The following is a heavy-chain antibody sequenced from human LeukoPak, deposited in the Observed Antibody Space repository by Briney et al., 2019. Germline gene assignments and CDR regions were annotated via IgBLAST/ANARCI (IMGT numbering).Heavy chain of an antibody. CDR3: ARDPKTPYYYDSSGYSYFQH. D-gene: IGHD3-22*01. J-gene: IGHJ1*01. V-gene: IGHV1-69*13. Sequence: GASVKVSCKASGGTFSSYAISWVRQAPGQGLEWMGGIIPIFGTANYAQKFQGRVTITADESTSTAYMELSSLRSEDTAVYYCARDPKTPYYYDSSGYSYFQHWGQGTLVTVSS. CDR1: GGTFSSYA. CDR2: IIPIFGTA.